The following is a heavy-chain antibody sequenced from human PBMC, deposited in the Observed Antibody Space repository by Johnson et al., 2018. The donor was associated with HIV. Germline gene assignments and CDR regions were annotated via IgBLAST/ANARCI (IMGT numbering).Heavy chain of an antibody. V-gene: IGHV3-74*01. Sequence: VQLVESGGGLVQPGGSLRLSCAASGFTFSSYWMHWVRQAPGKGLVWVSRIKSDGSTTTYADSVKGRFTISRDNAKNTLYLQMNGLRVEDTAVYYCTTDLRRLWFRLKEAFDIWGQGTMVTVSS. CDR1: GFTFSSYW. J-gene: IGHJ3*02. CDR2: IKSDGSTT. CDR3: TTDLRRLWFRLKEAFDI. D-gene: IGHD3-10*01.